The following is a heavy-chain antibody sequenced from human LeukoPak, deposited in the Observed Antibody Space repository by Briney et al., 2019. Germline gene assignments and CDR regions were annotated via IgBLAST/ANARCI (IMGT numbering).Heavy chain of an antibody. D-gene: IGHD2-21*01. CDR1: GFGFSDSY. CDR3: ARDNVWAFDM. J-gene: IGHJ3*02. Sequence: GGSLRLSCVVSGFGFSDSYMTWIRQTPGKGLEWLAYISGSGSDMYYADSVKGRFTISRDNAKNSLYLQMNSLRAEDTAVYYCARDNVWAFDMWGQGTMVTVSS. CDR2: ISGSGSDM. V-gene: IGHV3-11*04.